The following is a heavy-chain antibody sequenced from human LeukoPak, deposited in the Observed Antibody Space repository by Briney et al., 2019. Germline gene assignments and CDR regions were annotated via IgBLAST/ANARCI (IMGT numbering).Heavy chain of an antibody. CDR3: ARLRGYCSGGSCKDY. J-gene: IGHJ4*02. V-gene: IGHV1-2*06. CDR2: INPNSGGT. CDR1: GYTFTGYY. D-gene: IGHD2-15*01. Sequence: ASVKVSCKASGYTFTGYYMHWVRQAPGQGLEWMGRINPNSGGTNYAQKVQGRVTMTRDTSISTAYMELSRLRSDDTAVYYCARLRGYCSGGSCKDYWGQGTLVTVSS.